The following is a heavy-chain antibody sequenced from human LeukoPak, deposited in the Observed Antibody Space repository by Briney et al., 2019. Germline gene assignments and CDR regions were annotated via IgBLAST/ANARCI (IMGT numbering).Heavy chain of an antibody. CDR3: ARVLYYYDSSGTSGACFDY. D-gene: IGHD3-22*01. CDR1: GGSFSGYY. V-gene: IGHV4-34*01. J-gene: IGHJ4*02. CDR2: INHSGST. Sequence: PSETLSLTCAVYGGSFSGYYWSWIRQPPGKGLEWIGEINHSGSTNYNPSLRSRVTISVDTSKNQFSLKLSSVTAADTAVYYCARVLYYYDSSGTSGACFDYWGQGTLVTVSS.